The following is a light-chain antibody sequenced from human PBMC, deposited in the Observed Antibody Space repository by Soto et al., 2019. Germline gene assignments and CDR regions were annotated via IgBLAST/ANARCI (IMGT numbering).Light chain of an antibody. CDR1: QSVSSY. J-gene: IGKJ3*01. CDR3: QQRSNWPPGST. Sequence: EIVLTQSPATLSLSPGERATLSCRASQSVSSYLAWYQQKPGQPPRLLIYDASSRATGIPARFSGSGSGTDFTLTISSLEPEDFAVYYCQQRSNWPPGSTFGPGTKVEI. CDR2: DAS. V-gene: IGKV3-11*01.